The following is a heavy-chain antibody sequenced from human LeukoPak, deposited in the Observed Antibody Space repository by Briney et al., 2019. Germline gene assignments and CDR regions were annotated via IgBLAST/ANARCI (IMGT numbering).Heavy chain of an antibody. CDR2: IKQDGSEK. CDR3: ARPRSSWESRWDAFDI. D-gene: IGHD6-13*01. CDR1: GFTFSSYW. J-gene: IGHJ3*02. V-gene: IGHV3-7*01. Sequence: VGSLRLSCAASGFTFSSYWMSWVRQAPGKGLEWVANIKQDGSEKYYVDSVKGRFTISRDNAKNSLYLQMNSLRAEDTAVYYCARPRSSWESRWDAFDIWGQGTMVTVSS.